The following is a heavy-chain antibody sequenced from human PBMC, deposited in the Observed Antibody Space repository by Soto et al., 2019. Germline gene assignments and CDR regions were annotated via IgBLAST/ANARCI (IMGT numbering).Heavy chain of an antibody. D-gene: IGHD3-9*01. V-gene: IGHV4-39*01. CDR1: GGSISSSSYY. Sequence: SVTLSLTCTVSGGSISSSSYYWGWKRQPPGKGLEWIGSIYYSGSTYYNPSLKSRVTISVDTSKNQFSLKLSSVTAADTAVYYCARPGEVLRYFDWLLPNYYYYYGMDVWGQGTTVTVSS. CDR2: IYYSGST. J-gene: IGHJ6*02. CDR3: ARPGEVLRYFDWLLPNYYYYYGMDV.